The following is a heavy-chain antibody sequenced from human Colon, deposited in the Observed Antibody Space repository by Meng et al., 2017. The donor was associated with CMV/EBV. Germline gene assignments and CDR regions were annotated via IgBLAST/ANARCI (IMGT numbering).Heavy chain of an antibody. V-gene: IGHV3-49*04. J-gene: IGHJ4*02. D-gene: IGHD3-10*01. CDR3: TRERPDYYGSGSSDY. Sequence: GESLKISCEGSGFTFSNYAMSWVRQAPGKGLEWVGFIRRTGSGGTTEYAASVKGRFTISRDDSKSIAYLQMNSLKTEDTAVYYCTRERPDYYGSGSSDYWGQGTLVTVSS. CDR2: IRRTGSGGTT. CDR1: GFTFSNYA.